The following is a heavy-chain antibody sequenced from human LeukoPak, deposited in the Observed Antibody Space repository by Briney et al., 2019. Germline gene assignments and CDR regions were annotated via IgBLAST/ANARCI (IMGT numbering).Heavy chain of an antibody. CDR2: IYYSGST. CDR1: GGSISSYY. V-gene: IGHV4-59*08. Sequence: SETLSLTCTVSGGSISSYYWSWIRQPPGKGLEWIGYIYYSGSTNYNPSLKSRVTISVDTSKNQFSLKLSSVTAADTAVYYCARRATIQDDYVWGSYRLNAFDIWGQGTMVTVSS. D-gene: IGHD3-16*02. CDR3: ARRATIQDDYVWGSYRLNAFDI. J-gene: IGHJ3*02.